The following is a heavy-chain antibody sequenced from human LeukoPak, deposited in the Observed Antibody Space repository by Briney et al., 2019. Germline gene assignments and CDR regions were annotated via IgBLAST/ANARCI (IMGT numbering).Heavy chain of an antibody. CDR1: GFTVSSNY. Sequence: GGSLRLSCAASGFTVSSNYMSWVRQAPGKGLEWVSVIYSGGSTYYADSVKGRFTISRHNPKNTLYLQMNSLRAEDTAVYYCASWSSSDDYYYYGMDVWGQGTTVTVSS. CDR3: ASWSSSDDYYYYGMDV. D-gene: IGHD6-13*01. V-gene: IGHV3-53*04. J-gene: IGHJ6*02. CDR2: IYSGGST.